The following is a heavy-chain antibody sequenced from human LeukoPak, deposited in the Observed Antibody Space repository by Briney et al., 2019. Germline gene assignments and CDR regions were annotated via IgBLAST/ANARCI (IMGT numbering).Heavy chain of an antibody. CDR1: GFTFSSYG. V-gene: IGHV3-33*01. CDR3: ARERDYYDSSGYDD. D-gene: IGHD3-22*01. J-gene: IGHJ4*02. Sequence: PGGSLRLSCAASGFTFSSYGMHWVRQAPGKGLEWVAVIWYDGSNKYYADSVKGRFTISGDNSKNTLYLQMNSLRAEDTAVYYCARERDYYDSSGYDDWGQGTLVTVSS. CDR2: IWYDGSNK.